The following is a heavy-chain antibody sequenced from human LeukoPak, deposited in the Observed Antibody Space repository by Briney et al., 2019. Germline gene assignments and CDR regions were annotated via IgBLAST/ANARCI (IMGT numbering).Heavy chain of an antibody. V-gene: IGHV1-18*01. CDR2: VSAYNGNT. Sequence: ASVKVSCKASGYTFISYGISWVRQAPGQGLEWMGWVSAYNGNTNYAQKLQGRVTMTTDTSTSTAYMELRRLRCDDAAVYYCARDPQVYGDFDNWFDPWGHGTLVTVSS. CDR1: GYTFISYG. J-gene: IGHJ5*02. D-gene: IGHD4-17*01. CDR3: ARDPQVYGDFDNWFDP.